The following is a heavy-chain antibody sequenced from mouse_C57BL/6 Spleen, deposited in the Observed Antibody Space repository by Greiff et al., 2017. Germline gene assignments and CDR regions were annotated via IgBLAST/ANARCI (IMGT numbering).Heavy chain of an antibody. CDR3: STLITTVVARDY. D-gene: IGHD1-1*01. CDR2: IDPEDGDT. J-gene: IGHJ2*01. Sequence: VQLQQSGAELVRPGASVKLSCTASGFNIKDYYMHWVKQRPEQGLEWIGRIDPEDGDTEYAPKFQGKATMTADTSSNTAYLQLSSLTSEDTAVYYCSTLITTVVARDYWGQGTTLTVSS. CDR1: GFNIKDYY. V-gene: IGHV14-1*01.